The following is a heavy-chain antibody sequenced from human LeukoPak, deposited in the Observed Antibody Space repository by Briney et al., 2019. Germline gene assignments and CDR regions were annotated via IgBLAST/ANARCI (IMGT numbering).Heavy chain of an antibody. J-gene: IGHJ4*02. Sequence: SETLSLTCTVSGGSISSSSYYWGWIRQPPGKGLEWIGSIYYSGSTYYNPSLKSRVTISVDTSKNQFSLKLSSVTAADTAVYYCARISSLTYYYDSSGYRRTNTEFFDYWGQGTLVTVSS. CDR3: ARISSLTYYYDSSGYRRTNTEFFDY. CDR2: IYYSGST. V-gene: IGHV4-39*07. D-gene: IGHD3-22*01. CDR1: GGSISSSSYY.